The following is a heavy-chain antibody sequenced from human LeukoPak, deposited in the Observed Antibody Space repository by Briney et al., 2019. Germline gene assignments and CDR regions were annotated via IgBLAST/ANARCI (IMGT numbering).Heavy chain of an antibody. CDR2: ISPDGSVT. J-gene: IGHJ4*02. Sequence: GGSLTLSCAASGFSLKTFWIHWIRQAPGGRLVWVSRISPDGSVTTYAGSVEGRFAISRDNAKNTLYLQMNRLRADDSAIYYCVSDSGTRSGGDSWGQGILVTVSS. CDR3: VSDSGTRSGGDS. V-gene: IGHV3-74*01. CDR1: GFSLKTFW. D-gene: IGHD1-26*01.